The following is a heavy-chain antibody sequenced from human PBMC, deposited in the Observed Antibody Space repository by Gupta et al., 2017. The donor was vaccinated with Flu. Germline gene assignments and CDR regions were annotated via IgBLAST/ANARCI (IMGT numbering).Heavy chain of an antibody. V-gene: IGHV3-30*18. CDR3: AKDLWMAAAGRATDYFDY. CDR2: MSYDGSSK. D-gene: IGHD6-13*01. CDR1: GFNFRSYG. Sequence: QVQLVVSGGGAVQPGWCLTLCCAASGFNFRSYGMPWVRQAPCTGREWVAIMSYDGSSKDYADSVKGRFTISRDNSKNTLYLQMNSLRAEDTAVYYCAKDLWMAAAGRATDYFDYWGQGTLVTVSS. J-gene: IGHJ4*02.